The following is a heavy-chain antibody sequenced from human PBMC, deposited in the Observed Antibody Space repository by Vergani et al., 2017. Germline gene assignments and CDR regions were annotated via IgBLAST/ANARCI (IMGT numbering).Heavy chain of an antibody. D-gene: IGHD3-22*01. CDR1: GGTFSSYA. J-gene: IGHJ3*02. CDR2: IIPIFGTA. V-gene: IGHV1-69*01. CDR3: ARAFTRVVVTDAFDI. Sequence: QVQLVQSGAEVKKPGSSVKVSCKASGGTFSSYAISWVRQAPGQGLEWMGGIIPIFGTANYAQKFQGRVTVTADESTSTAYMELSSLRAEDTAVYYCARAFTRVVVTDAFDIWGQGTMVTVSS.